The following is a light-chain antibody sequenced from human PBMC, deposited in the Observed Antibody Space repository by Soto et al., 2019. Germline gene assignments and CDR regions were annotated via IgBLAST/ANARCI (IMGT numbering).Light chain of an antibody. CDR2: GTS. CDR1: QGVSSNY. Sequence: VLTHYPATLSVSQGERATLSCRASQGVSSNYLAWYQQKSGQAPRLLLYGTSSRATGIPERFSGSGSGTDFTLTISRLEPDDFAVYYCQHYGSSRTFGQGTKVDIK. CDR3: QHYGSSRT. V-gene: IGKV3-20*01. J-gene: IGKJ1*01.